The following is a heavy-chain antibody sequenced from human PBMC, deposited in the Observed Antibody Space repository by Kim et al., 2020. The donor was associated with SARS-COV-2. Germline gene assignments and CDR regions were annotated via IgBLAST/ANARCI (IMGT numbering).Heavy chain of an antibody. D-gene: IGHD2-2*01. J-gene: IGHJ4*01. V-gene: IGHV4-34*01. Sequence: SETLSLTCAVYGGSFSGYYWSWIRQPPGKGLEWIGEINHSGSTNYNPSLKSRVTISVDTSKNQFSLKLSSVTAADTAVYYCARFVVVPAAIGERAFDYWG. CDR1: GGSFSGYY. CDR3: ARFVVVPAAIGERAFDY. CDR2: INHSGST.